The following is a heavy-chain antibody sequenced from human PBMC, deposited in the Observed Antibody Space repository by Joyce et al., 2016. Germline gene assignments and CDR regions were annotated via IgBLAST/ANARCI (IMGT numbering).Heavy chain of an antibody. J-gene: IGHJ4*02. CDR3: ASPSCAV. V-gene: IGHV3-48*03. Sequence: EVQLVESGGGLVQPGGYLILSCAASGFIFSSKEMNWVRQAPGKGLEWIAYISRSGDLIHYADSVRGRFIISRDNAGISLYLQMESLRAEDTAMYYGASPSCAVWGQGSLVTVSS. CDR2: ISRSGDLI. CDR1: GFIFSSKE.